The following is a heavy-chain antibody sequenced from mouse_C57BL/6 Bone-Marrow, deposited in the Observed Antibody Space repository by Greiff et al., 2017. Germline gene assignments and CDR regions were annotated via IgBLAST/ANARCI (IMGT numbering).Heavy chain of an antibody. J-gene: IGHJ4*01. CDR1: GYTFTSYW. Sequence: QVQLQQPGAELVMPGASVKLSCKASGYTFTSYWMHWVKQRPGQGLEWIGEIDPSDSYTNYNQKFKGKSTLTVDKSSSTAYMQLSSLTSEDSAVYYWAREGYSNYEMDYWGQGTSVTVSS. CDR2: IDPSDSYT. V-gene: IGHV1-69*01. CDR3: AREGYSNYEMDY. D-gene: IGHD2-5*01.